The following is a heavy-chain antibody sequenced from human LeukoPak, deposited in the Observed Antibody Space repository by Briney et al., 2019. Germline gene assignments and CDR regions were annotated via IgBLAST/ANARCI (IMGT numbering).Heavy chain of an antibody. J-gene: IGHJ4*02. V-gene: IGHV3-23*01. Sequence: GGSLRLSCAVSGITLSNYGMSWVRQAPGKGLEWVAGISDGGGSRNYADSVKGRFTISRDNPKNSLDLQMNNLRGEDTAIYYCLTNEWVGGSLHVYWGQGILVTVSS. CDR2: ISDGGGSR. D-gene: IGHD3-10*01. CDR3: LTNEWVGGSLHVY. CDR1: GITLSNYG.